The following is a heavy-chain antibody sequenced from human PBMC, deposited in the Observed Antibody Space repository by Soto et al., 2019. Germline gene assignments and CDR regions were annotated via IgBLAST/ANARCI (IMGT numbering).Heavy chain of an antibody. Sequence: PXESLKIYCKGSGYSFANYWICWVRQMPGKGLEWMGRIDPSDSYVNYSPSFQGHVTISSDKSISTAYLQWSSLQASDTAIYYCARRRSGGAEDVWGQGTTVTVSS. J-gene: IGHJ6*02. CDR1: GYSFANYW. CDR2: IDPSDSYV. D-gene: IGHD2-15*01. V-gene: IGHV5-10-1*01. CDR3: ARRRSGGAEDV.